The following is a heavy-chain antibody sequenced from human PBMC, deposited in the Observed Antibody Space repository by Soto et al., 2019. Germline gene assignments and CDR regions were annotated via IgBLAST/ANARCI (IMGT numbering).Heavy chain of an antibody. CDR3: ARGETGYSYGYDY. Sequence: ASVKVSCKASGYTFSSYGFTWVRQAPGQGLEWMGWISGSNGNTNYAQRFQGRVSMATDTSASTTYMELRSLRSDGTAVYYCARGETGYSYGYDYWGQGTLVTVSS. V-gene: IGHV1-18*01. CDR2: ISGSNGNT. CDR1: GYTFSSYG. J-gene: IGHJ4*02. D-gene: IGHD5-18*01.